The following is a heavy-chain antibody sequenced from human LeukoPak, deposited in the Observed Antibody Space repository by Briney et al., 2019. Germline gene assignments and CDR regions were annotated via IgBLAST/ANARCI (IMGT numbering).Heavy chain of an antibody. D-gene: IGHD3-22*01. CDR2: ISSRGENR. CDR1: GFTFSNYA. J-gene: IGHJ4*02. CDR3: AKDSYYYDSSGYYLRGIFDY. Sequence: HPGGSLRLSCAASGFTFSNYAMAWVRQAPGKGLDWVSGISSRGENRFYADSVKGRFTISRDRFSDTMYLEMSNLRAEDTAVYYCAKDSYYYDSSGYYLRGIFDYWGQGTLVTVSS. V-gene: IGHV3-23*01.